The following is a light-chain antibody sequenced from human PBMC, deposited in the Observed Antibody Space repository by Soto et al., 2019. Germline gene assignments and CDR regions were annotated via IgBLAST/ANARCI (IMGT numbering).Light chain of an antibody. CDR2: GAS. J-gene: IGKJ4*01. V-gene: IGKV3-15*01. CDR3: QQYNNWPPLT. CDR1: QSVGSK. Sequence: EVVMTQSPATLSVSPGERATLSCRASQSVGSKLAWYQHKAGQAPRLLIYGASTRATGIPTRFSGSGSGTEFTLTISSLQSEDFAIYYCQQYNNWPPLTFGGGTRVDIK.